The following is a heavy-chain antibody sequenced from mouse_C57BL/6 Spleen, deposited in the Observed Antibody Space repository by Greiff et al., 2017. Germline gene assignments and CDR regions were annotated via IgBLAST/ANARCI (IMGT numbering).Heavy chain of an antibody. D-gene: IGHD2-5*01. CDR2: IDPETGGT. J-gene: IGHJ2*01. CDR3: YSNPFDY. V-gene: IGHV1-15*01. Sequence: QVQLKQSGAELVRPGASVTLSCKASGYTFTDYEMHWVKQTPVHGLEWIGAIDPETGGTAYNQQFKGKAILTADKSSCTAYMGLRSLTSADYDCYYCYSNPFDYWGQGTTLTVSS. CDR1: GYTFTDYE.